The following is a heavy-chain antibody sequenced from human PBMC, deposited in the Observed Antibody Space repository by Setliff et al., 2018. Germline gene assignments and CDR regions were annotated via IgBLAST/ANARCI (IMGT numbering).Heavy chain of an antibody. J-gene: IGHJ6*03. D-gene: IGHD1-26*01. Sequence: GASVKVSCKASGYTFTSYDINWVRQATGQGLEWMGWMNPNSGNTGYAQKFQGRVTITRNTPISTAYMELSSLRSEDTAVYYCARVKVIVGATPRTYYMDVWGKGTTVTSP. CDR2: MNPNSGNT. CDR3: ARVKVIVGATPRTYYMDV. CDR1: GYTFTSYD. V-gene: IGHV1-8*03.